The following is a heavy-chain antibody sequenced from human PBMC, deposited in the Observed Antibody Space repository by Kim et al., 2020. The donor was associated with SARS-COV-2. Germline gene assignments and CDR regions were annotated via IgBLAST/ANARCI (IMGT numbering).Heavy chain of an antibody. CDR3: AKDRRQQLSFDY. J-gene: IGHJ4*02. Sequence: GGSLRLSCAASGFTFSSYAMSWVRQAPGKWLEWVSAISGSGGSTYYADSVKGRFTISRDNSKNTLYLQMNSLRAEDTAVYYCAKDRRQQLSFDYWGQGTLVTVSS. V-gene: IGHV3-23*01. CDR1: GFTFSSYA. CDR2: ISGSGGST. D-gene: IGHD6-13*01.